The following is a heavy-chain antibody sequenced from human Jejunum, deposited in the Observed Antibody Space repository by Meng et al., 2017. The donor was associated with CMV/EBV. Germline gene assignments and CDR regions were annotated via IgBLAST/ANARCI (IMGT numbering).Heavy chain of an antibody. CDR2: MKPDGSEK. J-gene: IGHJ4*02. D-gene: IGHD2-21*01. CDR1: GLTFRKHW. Sequence: AVSGLTFRKHWMSWVRQHSGKGLGWVAKMKPDGSEKYYVDSVKGRFTISRDNAENSLFLQMNSLRAEDTAVYYCVRDWFGETDRLDYWGQGTLVTVSS. CDR3: VRDWFGETDRLDY. V-gene: IGHV3-7*01.